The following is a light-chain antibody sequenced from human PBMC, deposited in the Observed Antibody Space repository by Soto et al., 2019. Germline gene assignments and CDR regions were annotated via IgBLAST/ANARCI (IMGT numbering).Light chain of an antibody. CDR3: SSYARNSTLV. J-gene: IGLJ1*01. CDR2: DVR. CDR1: SSDVGRYSY. V-gene: IGLV2-14*01. Sequence: QSALTQAAAVSGSPGQSITISCTGTSSDVGRYSYVSWYQQHPGKAPKVMIYDVRNRPSGVSNRFSGSKSGNTASLTISGLQAEDEADYYCSSYARNSTLVFGSGTKGTVL.